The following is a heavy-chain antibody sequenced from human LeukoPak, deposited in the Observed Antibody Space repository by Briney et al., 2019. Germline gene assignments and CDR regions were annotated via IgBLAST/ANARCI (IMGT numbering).Heavy chain of an antibody. V-gene: IGHV1-2*02. D-gene: IGHD6-6*01. CDR1: GYTFTSYG. CDR2: INPNSGGT. J-gene: IGHJ6*02. Sequence: ASVKVSCKASGYTFTSYGISWVRQAPGQGLEWMGWINPNSGGTNYAQKFQGRVTMTRDTSISTAYMELSRLRSDDTAVYYCARDGSSSSWGMDVWGQGTTVTVSS. CDR3: ARDGSSSSWGMDV.